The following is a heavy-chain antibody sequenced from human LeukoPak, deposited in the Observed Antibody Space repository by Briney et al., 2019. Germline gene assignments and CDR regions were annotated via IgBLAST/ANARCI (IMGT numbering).Heavy chain of an antibody. CDR1: GGFISSYH. Sequence: SETLSLTCTVSGGFISSYHWSWIRQPPGKGLECIGFIYYSGSTNYNPSLKSRVTISVDTSTNQFSLKLSSVTAADTAVYYCARARNYYDSSDYYYEGDAFDIWGQGTMVTVSS. V-gene: IGHV4-59*01. CDR3: ARARNYYDSSDYYYEGDAFDI. J-gene: IGHJ3*02. D-gene: IGHD3-22*01. CDR2: IYYSGST.